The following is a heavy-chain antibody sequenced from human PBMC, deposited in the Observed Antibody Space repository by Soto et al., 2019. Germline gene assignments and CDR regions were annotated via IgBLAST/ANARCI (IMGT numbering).Heavy chain of an antibody. CDR3: ATSVWFGTQLDI. D-gene: IGHD3-16*01. CDR1: GGSFSNNY. V-gene: IGHV4-34*01. Sequence: SETLSLTCAVYGGSFSNNYWTWFRQPPGKGLEWIGEISPSGTTKYIPSLKRRGTISVDTSRKQFFLKVTSVSAADTAVYYCATSVWFGTQLDIWGPGTLVTVSS. J-gene: IGHJ5*02. CDR2: ISPSGTT.